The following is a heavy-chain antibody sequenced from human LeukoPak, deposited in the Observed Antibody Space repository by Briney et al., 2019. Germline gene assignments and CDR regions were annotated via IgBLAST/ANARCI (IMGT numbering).Heavy chain of an antibody. CDR1: GYTLTELS. D-gene: IGHD2-15*01. J-gene: IGHJ5*02. CDR2: FDPEDGET. V-gene: IGHV1-24*01. CDR3: ARDRGNWFDP. Sequence: GASVKVSCKVSGYTLTELSMHWVRQAPGKGLEWMGGFDPEDGETIYAQKFQGRVTITRNTSISTAYMELSSLRSEDTAVYYCARDRGNWFDPWGQGTLVTVSS.